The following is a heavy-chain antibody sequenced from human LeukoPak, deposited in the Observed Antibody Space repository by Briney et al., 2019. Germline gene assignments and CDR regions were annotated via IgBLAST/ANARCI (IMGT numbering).Heavy chain of an antibody. CDR1: GYTFTSYY. CDR2: INPSGGST. J-gene: IGHJ4*02. D-gene: IGHD1-26*01. CDR3: ARDVGATSDFDY. Sequence: ASVKVSCKASGYTFTSYYMHWVRQAPGQGLEWMGIINPSGGSTSYAQKFQGRVIMTRDTSISTAYMELSRLRSDDTAVYYCARDVGATSDFDYWGQGTLVTVSS. V-gene: IGHV1-46*01.